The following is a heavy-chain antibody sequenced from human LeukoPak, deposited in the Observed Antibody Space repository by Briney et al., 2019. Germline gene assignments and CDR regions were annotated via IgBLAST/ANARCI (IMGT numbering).Heavy chain of an antibody. CDR1: GFTVSSNY. V-gene: IGHV3-43*01. D-gene: IGHD6-13*01. Sequence: PGGSLRLSCAASGFTVSSNYMSWVRQAPGKGLEWVSLISWDGGDIYYADSVKGRFTISRDNSKNSLYLQMNSLRTEDTALYYCTKDKGIATAGIFDFWGQGTLVTVSS. J-gene: IGHJ4*02. CDR2: ISWDGGDI. CDR3: TKDKGIATAGIFDF.